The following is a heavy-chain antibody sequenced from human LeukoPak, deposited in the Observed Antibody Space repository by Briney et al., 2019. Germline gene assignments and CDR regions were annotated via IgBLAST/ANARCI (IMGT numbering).Heavy chain of an antibody. CDR3: ARDCSSTSCSGAFDI. V-gene: IGHV3-30*03. CDR2: ISYDGSNK. D-gene: IGHD2-2*01. J-gene: IGHJ3*02. CDR1: GFTFSKYG. Sequence: QPGGSLRLSCAASGFTFSKYGMHWVRQAPGKGLEWVAVISYDGSNKYYADSVKGRFTISRDNSKNTLYLQMNSLRAEDTAVYYCARDCSSTSCSGAFDIWGQGTMVTVSS.